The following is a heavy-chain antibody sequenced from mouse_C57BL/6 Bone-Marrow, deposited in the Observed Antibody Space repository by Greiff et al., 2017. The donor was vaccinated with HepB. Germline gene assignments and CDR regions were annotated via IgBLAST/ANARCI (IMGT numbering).Heavy chain of an antibody. Sequence: QVQLQQSGAELVKPGASVKISCKASGYAFSSYWMNWVKQRPGKGLEWIGQIYPGDGDTNYNGKFKGKATLTADKSSSTAYMQLSSLTSEDSAVYFCARDTTVVAPDYWGQGTTLTVSS. CDR2: IYPGDGDT. J-gene: IGHJ2*01. CDR1: GYAFSSYW. CDR3: ARDTTVVAPDY. V-gene: IGHV1-80*01. D-gene: IGHD1-1*01.